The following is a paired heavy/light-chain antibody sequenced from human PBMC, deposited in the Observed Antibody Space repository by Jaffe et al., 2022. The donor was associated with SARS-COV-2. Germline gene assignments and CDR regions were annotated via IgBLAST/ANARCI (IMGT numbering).Light chain of an antibody. CDR2: DAS. Sequence: AIQLTQSPSSLSASVGDRVTITCRASQGISSALAWYQQKPGKAPKLLIYDASSLESGVPSRFSGSGSGTDFTLTISSLQPEDFATYYCQQFNNYPITFGPGTKVDIK. V-gene: IGKV1D-13*01. J-gene: IGKJ3*01. CDR1: QGISSA. CDR3: QQFNNYPIT.
Heavy chain of an antibody. D-gene: IGHD6-6*01. J-gene: IGHJ5*02. V-gene: IGHV4-34*01. CDR1: GGSFSGYY. CDR3: ARGPPRSIAARRGWFDP. Sequence: QVQLQQWGAGLLKPSETLSLTCAVYGGSFSGYYWSWIRQPPGKGLEWIGEINHSGSTNYNPSLKSRVTISVDTSKNQFSLKLSSVTAADTAVYYCARGPPRSIAARRGWFDPWGQGTLVTVSS. CDR2: INHSGST.